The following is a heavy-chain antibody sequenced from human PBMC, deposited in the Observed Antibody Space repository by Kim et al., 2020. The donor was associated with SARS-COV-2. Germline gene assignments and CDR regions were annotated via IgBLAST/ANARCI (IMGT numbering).Heavy chain of an antibody. V-gene: IGHV4-39*01. CDR1: GGSNTNHYYY. J-gene: IGHJ4*01. D-gene: IGHD2-21*01. CDR3: ARQIATRGEWAFDS. Sequence: SETLSLICTVSGGSNTNHYYYWGWIRQPPGKGLEWIGSINYSGHTYYNPSLKSRVTISVDTSKNQFSLNLNSVTAADTAVFYCARQIATRGEWAFDSWG. CDR2: INYSGHT.